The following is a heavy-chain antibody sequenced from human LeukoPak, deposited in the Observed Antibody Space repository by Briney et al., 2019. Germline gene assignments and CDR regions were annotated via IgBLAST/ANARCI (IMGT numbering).Heavy chain of an antibody. CDR3: AKDQAAISSLVDC. CDR2: ISNDGSNK. V-gene: IGHV3-30*18. J-gene: IGHJ4*02. CDR1: GFTFGSNG. D-gene: IGHD5-12*01. Sequence: GTSLRLSCAASGFTFGSNGMHWVRKAPGKGLEWVAVISNDGSNKNYADSVKGRFTISREHSKSTLHLQMNSLRPEDTAVYYCAKDQAAISSLVDCWGQGTLVTVSS.